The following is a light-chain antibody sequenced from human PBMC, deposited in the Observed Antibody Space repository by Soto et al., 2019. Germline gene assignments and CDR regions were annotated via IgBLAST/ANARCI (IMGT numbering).Light chain of an antibody. CDR3: QQYSGSQT. CDR2: GAS. Sequence: EIVLTQSPGTLSLSPGERATLSCRASQSVSSTPLAWYQQKPGQAPRLLIYGASSRATGIPDRFSGSGSGTDFTLTISRLEPEDFAVYYCQQYSGSQTFGGGTKVEVK. V-gene: IGKV3-20*01. J-gene: IGKJ4*01. CDR1: QSVSSTP.